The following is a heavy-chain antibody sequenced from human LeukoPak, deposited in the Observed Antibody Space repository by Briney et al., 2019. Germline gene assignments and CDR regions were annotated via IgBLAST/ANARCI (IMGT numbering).Heavy chain of an antibody. V-gene: IGHV3-23*01. J-gene: IGHJ4*02. Sequence: GGSLRLSCAASGFTFSSYAMIWVRQAPGKGLEWVAGISGSGASTHYADSVKGRFTISRYNSKNTLYLQMNSLRAEDTAVYYCANNKEDYSDSSGYYWGQGTLVTVSS. CDR3: ANNKEDYSDSSGYY. CDR2: ISGSGAST. CDR1: GFTFSSYA. D-gene: IGHD3-22*01.